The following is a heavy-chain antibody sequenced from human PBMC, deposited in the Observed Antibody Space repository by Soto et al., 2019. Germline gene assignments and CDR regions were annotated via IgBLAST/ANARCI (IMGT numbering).Heavy chain of an antibody. J-gene: IGHJ6*02. CDR1: GFNFINAW. CDR3: SDLGA. Sequence: EVQLVESGGGLVQPGGSLRLSCAASGFNFINAWMNWVRQAPGKGLEWVGRVKSNGDGETTDYSVPVNGKFIISRVDSISTLYMQINCLKKGDTAVYYSSDLGAWGQGTTVTVSS. D-gene: IGHD1-26*01. CDR2: VKSNGDGETT. V-gene: IGHV3-15*07.